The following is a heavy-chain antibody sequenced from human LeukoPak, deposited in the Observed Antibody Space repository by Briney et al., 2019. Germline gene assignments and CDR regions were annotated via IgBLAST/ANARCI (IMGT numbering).Heavy chain of an antibody. D-gene: IGHD3-9*01. Sequence: ASVKVSCKASGYTFTSYGISWVRQAPGQGLEWMGWISAYNGNTNYAQKLQGRVTMTTDTSTSTAYMELRSLRSDDTAVYYCARELLVNPNRLPSDPWGQGTLVTVSS. CDR3: ARELLVNPNRLPSDP. J-gene: IGHJ5*02. V-gene: IGHV1-18*04. CDR1: GYTFTSYG. CDR2: ISAYNGNT.